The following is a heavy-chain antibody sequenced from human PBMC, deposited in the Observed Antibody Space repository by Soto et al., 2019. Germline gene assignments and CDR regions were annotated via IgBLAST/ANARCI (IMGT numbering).Heavy chain of an antibody. D-gene: IGHD3-16*02. V-gene: IGHV1-3*01. J-gene: IGHJ4*02. CDR3: ARGTPRLRLGELSSL. Sequence: QVQLVQSGAEVKKPGASVKVSCKASGYTFTSYAMHWVRQAPGQRLEWMGWINAGNGNTKYSQKFQGRVTITRVTSASTAYMELSSLRSEDTAVYYCARGTPRLRLGELSSLWGQGTLVTVSS. CDR2: INAGNGNT. CDR1: GYTFTSYA.